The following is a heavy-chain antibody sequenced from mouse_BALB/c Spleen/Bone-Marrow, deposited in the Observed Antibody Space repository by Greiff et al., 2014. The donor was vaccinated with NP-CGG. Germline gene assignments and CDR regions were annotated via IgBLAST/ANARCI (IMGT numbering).Heavy chain of an antibody. CDR2: IYPSDSYT. D-gene: IGHD4-1*01. CDR1: GYTFTSYW. J-gene: IGHJ4*01. V-gene: IGHV1-69*02. CDR3: TRRLTGSYAMDY. Sequence: VQRVESGAELVRPGASVKLSCKASGYTFTSYWINWVKQRPGQGLEWIGNIYPSDSYTNYNQKFKDKATLTVDKSSSTAYVQLGSPTSEDSAVYYCTRRLTGSYAMDYWGQGTSVTVSS.